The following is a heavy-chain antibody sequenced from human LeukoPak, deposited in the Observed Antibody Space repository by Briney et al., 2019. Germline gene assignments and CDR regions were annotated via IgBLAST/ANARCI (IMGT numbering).Heavy chain of an antibody. Sequence: PGGSLRLSCAASGFTFSNAWMSWVRQAPGKGLEWVGRIKSKANSYATAYAASVKGRFTISRDDSKNTAYLQMNSLKTEDTAVYYCTRGGAPAAIFDYWGQGTLVTVSS. CDR2: IKSKANSYAT. J-gene: IGHJ4*02. V-gene: IGHV3-73*01. CDR3: TRGGAPAAIFDY. D-gene: IGHD2-2*01. CDR1: GFTFSNAW.